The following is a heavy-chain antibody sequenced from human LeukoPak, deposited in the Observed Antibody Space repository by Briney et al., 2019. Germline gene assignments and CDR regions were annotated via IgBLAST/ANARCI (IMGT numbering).Heavy chain of an antibody. V-gene: IGHV4-4*07. CDR2: IYTSDNT. D-gene: IGHD2-21*02. J-gene: IGHJ4*02. Sequence: SETLSLTCTVSGGSISSYYWTWIRQPAGKGLEWIGRIYTSDNTNYNPSLKSRVTMSIDTSKNQFSLKLSSVTAADTAVYYCARGDSSRAWDYWGQGTLVAVSS. CDR1: GGSISSYY. CDR3: ARGDSSRAWDY.